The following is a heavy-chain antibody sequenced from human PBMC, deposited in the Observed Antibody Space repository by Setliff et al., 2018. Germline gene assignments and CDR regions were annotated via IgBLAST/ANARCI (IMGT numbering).Heavy chain of an antibody. V-gene: IGHV5-51*01. Sequence: PGESLKISCKASGYTFTSNWIAWVRQMPGKGLEWMGLVFPSDSDTRYSPSFRGQVTISADKSISTAYLQWSSLKASDTAMYYCARSTVTQDFDYWGQGTLVTVSS. J-gene: IGHJ4*02. CDR1: GYTFTSNW. CDR3: ARSTVTQDFDY. CDR2: VFPSDSDT. D-gene: IGHD4-17*01.